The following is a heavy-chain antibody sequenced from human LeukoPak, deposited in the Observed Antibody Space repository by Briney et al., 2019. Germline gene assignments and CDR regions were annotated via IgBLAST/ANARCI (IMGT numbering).Heavy chain of an antibody. J-gene: IGHJ4*02. CDR1: GGFFSGYY. V-gene: IGHV4-34*01. Sequence: SETLSLTCAVYGGFFSGYYWSWIRQPPGKGLEWIGEINHSGSTNYNPSLKSRVTISVDTSKNQFSLKLSSVTAADTAVYYCAREVRYFYSSGYPYYFDYWGQGTLVTVSS. CDR3: AREVRYFYSSGYPYYFDY. D-gene: IGHD3-22*01. CDR2: INHSGST.